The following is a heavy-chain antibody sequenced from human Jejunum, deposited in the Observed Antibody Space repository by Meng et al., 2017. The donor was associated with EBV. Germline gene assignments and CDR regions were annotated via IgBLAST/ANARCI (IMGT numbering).Heavy chain of an antibody. Sequence: QVQLVESGGDVVQPGRSLRVSCVESGFMLSNYGMHWVRQPPGKGLEWVAVIWYDGGNKYYAESVKGRFTISRDNSKNTLYLQMDSLRAEDTAVYYCARDGYRSGWNYYFDYWGPGNLVTVAS. V-gene: IGHV3-33*01. J-gene: IGHJ4*02. CDR3: ARDGYRSGWNYYFDY. D-gene: IGHD6-19*01. CDR1: GFMLSNYG. CDR2: IWYDGGNK.